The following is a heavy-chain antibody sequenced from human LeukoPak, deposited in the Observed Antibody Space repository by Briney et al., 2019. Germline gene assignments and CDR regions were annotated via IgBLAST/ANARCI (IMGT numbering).Heavy chain of an antibody. D-gene: IGHD7-27*01. V-gene: IGHV5-51*01. CDR1: GYDFTTYW. CDR3: ARQNWGGPGDY. J-gene: IGHJ4*02. Sequence: GESLKISCKISGYDFTTYWIGWVRQVPGKGLEWMGIIYPGNSDTRYSPSFQGQVTISADKSISTAYLQWTSLKASDTAMYYCARQNWGGPGDYWGQGTLVTVSS. CDR2: IYPGNSDT.